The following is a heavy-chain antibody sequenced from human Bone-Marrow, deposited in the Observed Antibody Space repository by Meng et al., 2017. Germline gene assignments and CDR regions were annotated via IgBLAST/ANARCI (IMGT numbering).Heavy chain of an antibody. J-gene: IGHJ5*02. CDR2: ISWDGGST. D-gene: IGHD4-17*01. V-gene: IGHV3-43*01. CDR3: AKDEMTTVTTGWFDP. Sequence: GGSLRLSCAASGFTFDDYTMHWVRQAPGKGLEWVSLISWDGGSTYYADSVKGRFTISRDNSKNSLYLQMNSLRTEDTALYYCAKDEMTTVTTGWFDPWGQGTLVTVSS. CDR1: GFTFDDYT.